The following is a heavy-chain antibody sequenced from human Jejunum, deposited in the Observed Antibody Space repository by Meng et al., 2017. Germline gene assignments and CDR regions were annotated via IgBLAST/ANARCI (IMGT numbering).Heavy chain of an antibody. V-gene: IGHV4-4*07. J-gene: IGHJ3*02. CDR2: VSASGIT. D-gene: IGHD2-21*02. CDR1: GGSISSYY. Sequence: SETLSLTCTVSGGSISSYYWSWVRQPAGKGLEWIGRVSASGITNYNPSLKSRVTMSVDTSKNQFSLKLSSVTAADTAVYYCAKSYCGGDCNSGGAFYIWGQGTMVTVSS. CDR3: AKSYCGGDCNSGGAFYI.